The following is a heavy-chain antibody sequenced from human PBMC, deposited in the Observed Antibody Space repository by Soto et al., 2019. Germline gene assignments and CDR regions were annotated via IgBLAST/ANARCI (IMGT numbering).Heavy chain of an antibody. V-gene: IGHV3-30*03. Sequence: GGSLRLSCAASEFTFSNYAMHWVRQAPGKGLQWLAVISYDGNNKYYADSVEGRFTISRDNSKNTVYLQMNSLRLEDTAVYYCARDPADNQYYFDHWGQGTLVTVSS. CDR3: ARDPADNQYYFDH. CDR1: EFTFSNYA. CDR2: ISYDGNNK. J-gene: IGHJ4*02.